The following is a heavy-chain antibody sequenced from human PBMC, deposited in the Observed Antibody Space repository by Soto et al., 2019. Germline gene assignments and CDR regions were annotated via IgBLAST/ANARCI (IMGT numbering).Heavy chain of an antibody. Sequence: VLLLESGGGLVQPGASLRLSCEASGLTFRSYALSWVRQAPGKGLAWVSGISDTGSNPYYADSVKGRFTISRDNSKNTLSLQMQSLRADDTAMYYCAKAGGRVVDAYDTCGQGTLVIVSS. CDR3: AKAGGRVVDAYDT. CDR2: ISDTGSNP. V-gene: IGHV3-23*01. CDR1: GLTFRSYA. J-gene: IGHJ5*02. D-gene: IGHD3-3*01.